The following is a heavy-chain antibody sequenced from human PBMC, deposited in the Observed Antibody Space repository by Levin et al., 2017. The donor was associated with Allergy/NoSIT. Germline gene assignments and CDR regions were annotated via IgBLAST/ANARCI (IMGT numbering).Heavy chain of an antibody. CDR2: IYPNGDTT. CDR3: AKDFSRMGRGVFFDD. D-gene: IGHD3-10*01. V-gene: IGHV3-23*01. Sequence: PRASVKVSCAASGFTFSDYAMTWVRQAPGKGLEWVSGIYPNGDTTYYADSVKGRFTVSKDNSKNMFYLQMNSLRAEDTATYYCAKDFSRMGRGVFFDDWGQGTLVTVSS. CDR1: GFTFSDYA. J-gene: IGHJ4*02.